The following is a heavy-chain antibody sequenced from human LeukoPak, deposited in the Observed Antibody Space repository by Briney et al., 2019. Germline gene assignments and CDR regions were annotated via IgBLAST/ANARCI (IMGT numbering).Heavy chain of an antibody. Sequence: PGGSLRLSCAASGFTFSDSWITWVRQAPGKGLEWVGHIKYDGSEKDYLDSVRGRFTISRDNAQNSLYLQMNSRTAGDTAVYYCARGHYGMDVWGQGTTVTVSS. CDR2: IKYDGSEK. J-gene: IGHJ6*02. V-gene: IGHV3-7*01. CDR3: ARGHYGMDV. CDR1: GFTFSDSW.